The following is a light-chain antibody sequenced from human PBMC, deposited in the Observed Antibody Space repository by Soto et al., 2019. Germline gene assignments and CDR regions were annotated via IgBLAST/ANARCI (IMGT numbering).Light chain of an antibody. CDR1: QSVSSNY. V-gene: IGKV3-20*01. CDR2: GAS. Sequence: EIVLTQSPGTLSLSPGQRATLSCRASQSVSSNYLAWFQQKPCQAPRLLIHGASSRATGIPDRFSGSGSGTVFTLTITRLQPEDSAVYYCQQYGTSPWAFGQGTKVEIK. CDR3: QQYGTSPWA. J-gene: IGKJ1*01.